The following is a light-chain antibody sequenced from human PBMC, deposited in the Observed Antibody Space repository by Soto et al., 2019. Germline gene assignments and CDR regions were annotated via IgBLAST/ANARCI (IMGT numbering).Light chain of an antibody. Sequence: QSALTQPASVSGSPGQSITISCTGTSSDVGGYNYVSWYQQHPGKAPKLMIYDVSIRPSGVSNRFSGSKSGNTASLTISGFQAEDEADYYCSSYTSSSTLDVFGTGTKLTVL. CDR1: SSDVGGYNY. V-gene: IGLV2-14*01. J-gene: IGLJ1*01. CDR2: DVS. CDR3: SSYTSSSTLDV.